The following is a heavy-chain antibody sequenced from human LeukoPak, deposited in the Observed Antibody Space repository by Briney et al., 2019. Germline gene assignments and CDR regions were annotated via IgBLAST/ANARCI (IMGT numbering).Heavy chain of an antibody. V-gene: IGHV4-39*07. CDR3: ARDVVVPAAQIDY. CDR1: GGSISSSSYY. D-gene: IGHD2-2*01. Sequence: PSETLSLTCTVSGGSISSSSYYWGSIRQPPGKGLEWIGSIYYSGSTYYNPSLKSRVTISVDTSKNQFSLKLSSVTAADTAVYYCARDVVVPAAQIDYWGQGTLVTVSS. CDR2: IYYSGST. J-gene: IGHJ4*02.